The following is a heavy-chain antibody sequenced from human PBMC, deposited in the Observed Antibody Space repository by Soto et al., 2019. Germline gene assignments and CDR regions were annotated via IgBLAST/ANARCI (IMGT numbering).Heavy chain of an antibody. CDR1: GGTFSSYA. D-gene: IGHD6-19*01. V-gene: IGHV1-69*13. CDR3: ASGTHLIAMGNCPTGWFDP. J-gene: IGHJ5*02. CDR2: IIPIFGTA. Sequence: SVKVSCKASGGTFSSYAISWVRQAPGQGLEWMGGIIPIFGTANYAQKFQGRVTITADESTSIAYMELSSLRSEDTAVYFCASGTHLIAMGNCPTGWFDPWGQGTLVTVAS.